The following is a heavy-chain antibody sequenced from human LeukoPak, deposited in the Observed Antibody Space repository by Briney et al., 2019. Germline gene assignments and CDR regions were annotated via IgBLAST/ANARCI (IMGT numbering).Heavy chain of an antibody. J-gene: IGHJ4*02. CDR2: ISGSGHST. CDR3: AKATYSSSWNLYFDY. Sequence: PGGSLRLSCAVSGFTFSSYAMSWVRQAPGKGLEWVSTISGSGHSTYYADSVKGRFTISRDNSKNTVFLQMNSLRAEDTAVYYCAKATYSSSWNLYFDYWGQGTLVTVSS. D-gene: IGHD6-13*01. CDR1: GFTFSSYA. V-gene: IGHV3-23*01.